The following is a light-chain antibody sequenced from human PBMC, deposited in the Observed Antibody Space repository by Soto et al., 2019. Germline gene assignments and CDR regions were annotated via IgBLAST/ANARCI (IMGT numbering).Light chain of an antibody. V-gene: IGKV1-5*03. J-gene: IGKJ3*01. CDR1: QSINNW. Sequence: DIQMTQSPSTLSASIGDRVTITCRASQSINNWLAWYQQKPGKAPKVLIYKASSLESGVPSRFSGSESGTEFTLDINRLKHDAFATDCLQKYDTDPVTSGPEIKVDI. CDR2: KAS. CDR3: QKYDTDPVT.